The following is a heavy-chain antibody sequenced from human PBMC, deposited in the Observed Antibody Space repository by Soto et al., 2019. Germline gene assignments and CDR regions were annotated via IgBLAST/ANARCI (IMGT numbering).Heavy chain of an antibody. J-gene: IGHJ4*02. CDR1: GFSLSTSGVG. V-gene: IGHV2-5*01. Sequence: SGPTLVNPTQTLTLTCTFSGFSLSTSGVGVGWIRQPPGKALEWLALIYWNDDKRYSPSLKSRLTITKDTSKNQVVLTMTNMDXXXXATYYCAHGKSSGWYEYYFDYWGQGTLVTVSS. CDR3: AHGKSSGWYEYYFDY. CDR2: IYWNDDK. D-gene: IGHD6-19*01.